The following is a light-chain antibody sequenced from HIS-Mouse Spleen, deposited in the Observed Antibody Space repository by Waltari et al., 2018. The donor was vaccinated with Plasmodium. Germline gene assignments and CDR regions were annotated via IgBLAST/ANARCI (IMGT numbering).Light chain of an antibody. CDR1: SSDVGGYHY. CDR3: SSYAGSNNLV. Sequence: SALTQPPSASGSPGQSVTIPCTGTSSDVGGYHYVYWYQQHQGKAPKLMIYEVSKRPSGVPDRFSSSKSGNTASLTVSGLQAEDEADYYCSSYAGSNNLVFGGGTKLTVL. J-gene: IGLJ2*01. CDR2: EVS. V-gene: IGLV2-8*01.